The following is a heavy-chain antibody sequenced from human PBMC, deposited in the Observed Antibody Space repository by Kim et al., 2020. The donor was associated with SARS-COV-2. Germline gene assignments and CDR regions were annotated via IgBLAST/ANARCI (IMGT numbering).Heavy chain of an antibody. CDR2: IRSKAYGGTT. CDR3: TRDHPLPLGIAAAGTEEYYYYYGMDV. CDR1: GFTFGDYA. Sequence: GGSLRLSCTASGFTFGDYAMSWVRQAPGKGLEWVGFIRSKAYGGTTEYAASVKGRFTISRDDSKSIAYLQMNSLKTEDTAVYYCTRDHPLPLGIAAAGTEEYYYYYGMDVWGQGTTVTVSS. J-gene: IGHJ6*02. V-gene: IGHV3-49*04. D-gene: IGHD6-13*01.